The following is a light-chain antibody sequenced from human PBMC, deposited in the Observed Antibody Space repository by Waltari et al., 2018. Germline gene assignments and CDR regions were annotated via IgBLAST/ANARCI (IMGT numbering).Light chain of an antibody. CDR2: AAS. CDR3: QQSDSTPFT. J-gene: IGKJ3*01. V-gene: IGKV1-39*01. CDR1: PSISSY. Sequence: DIQMTQSQSSLSASVGDSVTITCRDSPSISSYFNWYQQKPGKAPKLLFYAASSLQRVVPSRVSGSGAATDFTLTISSLQPEDFATYYCQQSDSTPFTFGPGTKVDIE.